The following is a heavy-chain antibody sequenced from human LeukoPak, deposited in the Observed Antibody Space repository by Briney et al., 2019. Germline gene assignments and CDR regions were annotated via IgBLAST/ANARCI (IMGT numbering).Heavy chain of an antibody. CDR1: GFTFSSYW. D-gene: IGHD6-13*01. CDR2: IKQDGSEK. Sequence: GGSLRLSCAASGFTFSSYWMSWVRQAPGKGLEWVAKIKQDGSEKYYVDSVKGRFTISRDNAKNSLYLQMNSLRAEDTAVYYCARDFSSSSWYYAFDIWGQGTMVTVSS. J-gene: IGHJ3*02. V-gene: IGHV3-7*01. CDR3: ARDFSSSSWYYAFDI.